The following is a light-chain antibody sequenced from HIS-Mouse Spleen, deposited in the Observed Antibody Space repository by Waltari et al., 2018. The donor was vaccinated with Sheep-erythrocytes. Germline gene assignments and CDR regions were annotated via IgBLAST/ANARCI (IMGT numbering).Light chain of an antibody. CDR1: SSDVGGYHY. V-gene: IGLV2-11*01. CDR3: CSYAGSYNHV. J-gene: IGLJ1*01. CDR2: DVS. Sequence: QSALTHPRPVSGSPGQSVTISCTGTSSDVGGYHYVSWYQHHPGKAPKPMIYDVSKRPSGVPDRFSGSKSGNTASMTISGLQAEDEADYYCCSYAGSYNHVFATGTKVTVL.